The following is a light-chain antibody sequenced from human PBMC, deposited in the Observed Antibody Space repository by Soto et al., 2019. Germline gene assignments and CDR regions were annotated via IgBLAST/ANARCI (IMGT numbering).Light chain of an antibody. CDR3: SSFTDGNNLV. V-gene: IGLV2-8*01. CDR2: DVT. Sequence: ALTQSPSASGSPGQSVTISCTGTSSDIGGYNSVSWYQQHPGKAPKVMIYDVTKRPSGVPDRFSGSKSGNTASLTVSALQAEDEADYYFSSFTDGNNLVFGTGTKVTVL. CDR1: SSDIGGYNS. J-gene: IGLJ1*01.